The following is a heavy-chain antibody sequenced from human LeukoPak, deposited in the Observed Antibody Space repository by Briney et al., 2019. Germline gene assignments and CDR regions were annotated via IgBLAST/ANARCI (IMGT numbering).Heavy chain of an antibody. CDR2: VYYGTNT. CDR3: ARGVLDDY. V-gene: IGHV4-39*01. Sequence: SETLSLTCAVSGGFVNSSAYYWAWIRQPPGKGLEFIASVYYGTNTYYNPALKSRVTLSIDTSKNQFSLKLSSVTAADTAVYYCARGVLDDYWGQGTLVTVSS. D-gene: IGHD2-8*01. CDR1: GGFVNSSAYY. J-gene: IGHJ4*02.